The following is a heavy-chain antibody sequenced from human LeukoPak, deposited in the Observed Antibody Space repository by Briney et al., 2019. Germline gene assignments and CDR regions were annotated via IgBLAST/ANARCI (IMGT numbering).Heavy chain of an antibody. D-gene: IGHD2-2*01. CDR2: ISGSGGST. CDR3: AKDLGCSSTSCYFQH. V-gene: IGHV3-23*01. CDR1: GFTFSSYA. J-gene: IGHJ1*01. Sequence: GGSLRLSCAASGFTFSSYAMSWVRQAPGKGLEWVSAISGSGGSTYYADSVKGRFTISRDNSKNTPYLQMNSLRAEDTAVYYCAKDLGCSSTSCYFQHWGQGTLVTVSS.